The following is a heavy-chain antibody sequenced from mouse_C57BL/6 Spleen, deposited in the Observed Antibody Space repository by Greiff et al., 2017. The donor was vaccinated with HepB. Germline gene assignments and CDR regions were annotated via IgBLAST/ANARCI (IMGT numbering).Heavy chain of an antibody. CDR2: INPNNGGT. V-gene: IGHV1-18*01. Sequence: VQLQQSGPELVKPGASVKIPCKASGYTFTDYNMDWVKQSHGKSLEWIGDINPNNGGTIYNQKFKGKATLTVDKSSSTAYMELRSLTSEDTAVYYCAREGTAQGTGTHYFDYWGQCTTLTVSS. J-gene: IGHJ2*01. CDR1: GYTFTDYN. CDR3: AREGTAQGTGTHYFDY. D-gene: IGHD3-2*02.